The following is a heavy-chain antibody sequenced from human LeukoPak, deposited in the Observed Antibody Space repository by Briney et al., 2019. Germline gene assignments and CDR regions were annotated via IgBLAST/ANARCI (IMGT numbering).Heavy chain of an antibody. CDR3: ARGDSSSSLPYNWFDP. CDR2: IIPIFGTA. CDR1: GGTFSSYA. D-gene: IGHD6-6*01. Sequence: ASVKVSCKASGGTFSSYAISWVRQAPGQGLEWMGGIIPIFGTANYAQKFQGRVTITTDESTSTAYMELSSLRSEDTAVYYCARGDSSSSLPYNWFDPWGQGTLVTVSS. V-gene: IGHV1-69*05. J-gene: IGHJ5*02.